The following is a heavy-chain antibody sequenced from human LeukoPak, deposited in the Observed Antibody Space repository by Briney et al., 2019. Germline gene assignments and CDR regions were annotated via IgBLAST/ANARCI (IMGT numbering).Heavy chain of an antibody. CDR1: GGSISSGNYF. CDR2: IYTSGST. J-gene: IGHJ4*02. D-gene: IGHD2-15*01. Sequence: PSETLSLTCTVSGGSISSGNYFWSWIRQPAGKGLEWIGRIYTSGSTNYNPSLKGRITISRDTSRSQFSLQLSSVTAADTAVYYCARAPECTGGSCYYFDYWGQGTLVTVSS. V-gene: IGHV4-61*02. CDR3: ARAPECTGGSCYYFDY.